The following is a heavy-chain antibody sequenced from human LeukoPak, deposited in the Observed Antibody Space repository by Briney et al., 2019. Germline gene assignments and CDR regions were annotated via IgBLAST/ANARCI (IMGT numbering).Heavy chain of an antibody. J-gene: IGHJ6*03. CDR2: ISWSSETI. V-gene: IGHV3-9*01. Sequence: PGRSLRLSCAAYGFTFDDFAMHWVRHAPGKGLEWVSGISWSSETIGYANSVKGRFTISRDNAKNSLYLQMNSLRAEDTAVYYCARADDYYYMDVWGKGTTVTVSS. CDR3: ARADDYYYMDV. CDR1: GFTFDDFA.